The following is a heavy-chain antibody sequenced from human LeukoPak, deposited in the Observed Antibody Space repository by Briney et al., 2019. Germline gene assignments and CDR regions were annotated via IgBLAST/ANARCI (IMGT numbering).Heavy chain of an antibody. Sequence: GGSLRLSCAASGFTFSRHGMHWVRQAPGKGLEWVAFIRYDGSNKYYTDSVKGRFTISRDNSKNTLYLQMNSLRAEDTAVYYCARRAGAYSHPYDYWGQGTLVTVSS. V-gene: IGHV3-30*02. D-gene: IGHD4/OR15-4a*01. CDR2: IRYDGSNK. J-gene: IGHJ4*02. CDR3: ARRAGAYSHPYDY. CDR1: GFTFSRHG.